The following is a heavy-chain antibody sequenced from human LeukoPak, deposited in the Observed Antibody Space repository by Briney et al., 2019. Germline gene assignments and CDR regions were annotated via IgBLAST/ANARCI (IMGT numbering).Heavy chain of an antibody. D-gene: IGHD6-13*01. J-gene: IGHJ6*02. CDR2: IKQDGSEK. CDR1: GFTFSSYW. V-gene: IGHV3-7*01. Sequence: GGSLRLSCAASGFTFSSYWMSWVRQAPGKGLEWVANIKQDGSEKYYVDSVKGRFTISRDNAKNSLYLQMNSLRAEDTAVYYCARDLSSWNYGMDVWGQGTTVTVSS. CDR3: ARDLSSWNYGMDV.